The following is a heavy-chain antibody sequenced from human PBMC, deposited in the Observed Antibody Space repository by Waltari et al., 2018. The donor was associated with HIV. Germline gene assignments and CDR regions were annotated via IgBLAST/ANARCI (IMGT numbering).Heavy chain of an antibody. CDR1: GNIFSDHY. CDR3: ARDRSIVPRHYDNAVSPYFDN. Sequence: QVQLVQSGAEVRKPGASVKVSCKASGNIFSDHYLHWLRQAPCQGLAWMGCINPSSGGTNSARKFKGRVRSTWRRSINTAYMELSGLRSDDTAVYCCARDRSIVPRHYDNAVSPYFDNWGQGTLVSVSS. CDR2: INPSSGGT. D-gene: IGHD3-22*01. J-gene: IGHJ4*02. V-gene: IGHV1-2*07.